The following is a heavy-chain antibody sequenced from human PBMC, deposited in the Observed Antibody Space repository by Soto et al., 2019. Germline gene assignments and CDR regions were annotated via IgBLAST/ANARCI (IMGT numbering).Heavy chain of an antibody. CDR3: ARHLGPAAPNY. CDR1: GGSISSGGYS. Sequence: SETLSLTCAVSGGSISSGGYSWSWIRQAPGKGLEWIGEINHSGSTNYNPSLKSRVTISVDTSKNQFSLKLSSVTAADRAVYYCARHLGPAAPNYWGQGILVTVSS. V-gene: IGHV4-39*01. J-gene: IGHJ4*02. D-gene: IGHD2-2*01. CDR2: INHSGST.